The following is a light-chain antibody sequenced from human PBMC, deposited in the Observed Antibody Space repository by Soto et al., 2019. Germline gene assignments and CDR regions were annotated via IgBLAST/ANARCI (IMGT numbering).Light chain of an antibody. V-gene: IGKV1-5*03. J-gene: IGKJ1*01. CDR2: KAS. CDR3: QHYSGSST. CDR1: QSISPW. Sequence: IQMTQSPSTLSASVGERVTITCRASQSISPWLAWYQQKPGTAPKLLIYKASSLESGVPSRFSGSASGTEFTLTISSLQPDDFATYYCQHYSGSSTFGQGTKVEIX.